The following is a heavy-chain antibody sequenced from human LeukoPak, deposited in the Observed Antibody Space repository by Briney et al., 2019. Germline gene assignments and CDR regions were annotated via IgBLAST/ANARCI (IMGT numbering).Heavy chain of an antibody. CDR3: ARGGFTTDY. CDR1: GFTFSSYW. D-gene: IGHD1-14*01. J-gene: IGHJ4*02. CDR2: INQDGSEK. Sequence: GGSLRLSCAASGFTFSSYWMSWVRQAPGKGLEWVANINQDGSEKYCLNSVKGRFTISRNNAENSLYLQMNSLRAEDTAVYYCARGGFTTDYWGQGSLVTVSS. V-gene: IGHV3-7*01.